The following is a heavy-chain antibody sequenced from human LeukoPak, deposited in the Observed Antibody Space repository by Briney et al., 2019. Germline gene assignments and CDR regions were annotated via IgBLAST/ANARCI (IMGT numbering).Heavy chain of an antibody. D-gene: IGHD5-18*01. CDR2: TYHSGST. J-gene: IGHJ4*02. CDR3: ARESGYSYGLAKTDY. Sequence: SETLSLTCTVSGFSISSGSYWGWIRQPPGKGLEWIGSTYHSGSTYYNPSLKSRVTVLVDTSKNQFSLKLSSVTAADTAVYYCARESGYSYGLAKTDYWGQGTLVTVSS. CDR1: GFSISSGSY. V-gene: IGHV4-38-2*02.